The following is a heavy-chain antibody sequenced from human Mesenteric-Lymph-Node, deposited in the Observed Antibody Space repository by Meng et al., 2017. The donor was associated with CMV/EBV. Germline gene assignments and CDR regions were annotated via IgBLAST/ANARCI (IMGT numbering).Heavy chain of an antibody. V-gene: IGHV1-69*10. CDR3: ARDIRPNDVWMDV. Sequence: SVKVSCKASGGTFSSYAISWVRQAPGQGLEWMGGIIPILGNTNYAQRFQGRVTLTTDSSTSTAYMELRSLRSDDTAVYYCARDIRPNDVWMDVWGQGTTVTVSS. CDR2: IIPILGNT. CDR1: GGTFSSYA. D-gene: IGHD3-3*01. J-gene: IGHJ6*02.